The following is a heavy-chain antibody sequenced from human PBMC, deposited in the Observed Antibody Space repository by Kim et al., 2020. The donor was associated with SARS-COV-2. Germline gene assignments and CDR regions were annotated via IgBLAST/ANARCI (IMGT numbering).Heavy chain of an antibody. CDR1: GFTFSSYE. CDR3: ARENERQLAAVFDY. J-gene: IGHJ4*02. Sequence: GGSLRLSCAAYGFTFSSYEMNWVRQAPGKGLEWVSYISSSGSTIYYADSVKGRFTISRDNAKNSLYLQMNSLIAEDTAVYYCARENERQLAAVFDYWGQGTLVTASS. D-gene: IGHD6-13*01. V-gene: IGHV3-48*03. CDR2: ISSSGSTI.